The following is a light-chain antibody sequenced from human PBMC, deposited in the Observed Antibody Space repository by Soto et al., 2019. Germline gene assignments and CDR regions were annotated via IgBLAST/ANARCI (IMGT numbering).Light chain of an antibody. J-gene: IGKJ1*01. CDR1: QSVSSSY. V-gene: IGKV3-20*01. CDR2: GAF. Sequence: EIVLTQSPGTLSLSPGERATLSCRASQSVSSSYLAWYQQKPGQAPRLLIYGAFNRATGIPDRFSGSGSGTDFTLTISRLEPADFAVYYCQQYDSSWWTFGQGTKVEIK. CDR3: QQYDSSWWT.